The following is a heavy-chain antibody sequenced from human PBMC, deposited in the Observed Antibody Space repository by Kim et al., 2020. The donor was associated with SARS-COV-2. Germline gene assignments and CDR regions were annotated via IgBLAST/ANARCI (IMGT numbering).Heavy chain of an antibody. CDR2: IYYSGST. D-gene: IGHD6-13*01. Sequence: SETLSLTCTVSGGSISSYYWSWIRQPPGKGLEWIGYIYYSGSTNYNPSLKSRVTISVDTSKNQFSLKLSSVTAADTAVYYCARQGSSSSWFVDYWGQGTLVTVSS. CDR3: ARQGSSSSWFVDY. J-gene: IGHJ4*02. CDR1: GGSISSYY. V-gene: IGHV4-59*08.